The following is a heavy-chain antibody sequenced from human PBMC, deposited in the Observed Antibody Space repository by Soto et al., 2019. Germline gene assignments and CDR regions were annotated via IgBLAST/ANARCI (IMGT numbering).Heavy chain of an antibody. Sequence: QVQLVQSGAEVKKPGSSVKVSCKASGGTFSSYAISWVRQAPGQGLEWMGGIIPIFGTANYAQKFQGRVTITADESMSTAYMELSSLRSEDTAVYYCARVGQPMRYSSPGRFDPWGQGTLVTVSS. J-gene: IGHJ5*02. CDR2: IIPIFGTA. V-gene: IGHV1-69*01. D-gene: IGHD6-13*01. CDR3: ARVGQPMRYSSPGRFDP. CDR1: GGTFSSYA.